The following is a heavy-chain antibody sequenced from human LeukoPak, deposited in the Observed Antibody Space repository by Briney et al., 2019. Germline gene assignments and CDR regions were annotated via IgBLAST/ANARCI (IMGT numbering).Heavy chain of an antibody. J-gene: IGHJ4*02. D-gene: IGHD2/OR15-2a*01. CDR1: GGSFSGYY. V-gene: IGHV4-34*01. CDR3: ANFPSGY. CDR2: INHSGST. Sequence: SETLSLTCAVYGGSFSGYYWSWIRQPPGKGLEWIGEINHSGSTNYNPSLKSRVTISVDTSKNQFSLKLSSVTAADTAVYYCANFPSGYWGQGTLVTVSS.